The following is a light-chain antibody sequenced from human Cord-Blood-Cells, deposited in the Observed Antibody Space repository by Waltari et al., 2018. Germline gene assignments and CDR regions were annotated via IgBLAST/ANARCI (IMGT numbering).Light chain of an antibody. CDR3: SSSTSSSTWV. CDR1: SSDVGGYNY. CDR2: DVS. V-gene: IGLV2-14*01. Sequence: QSALTQPASVSGSPGQSITISCTGTSSDVGGYNYVPWYQQPPGKAPKLMIYDVSKRPSGVSNRFSGSKSGNTASLTISGLQAEDEADYYCSSSTSSSTWVFGGGTKLTVL. J-gene: IGLJ3*02.